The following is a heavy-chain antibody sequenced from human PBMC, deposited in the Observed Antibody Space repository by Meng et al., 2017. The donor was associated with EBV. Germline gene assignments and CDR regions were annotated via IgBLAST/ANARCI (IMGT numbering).Heavy chain of an antibody. CDR3: VRGPPVGVPGPGDY. D-gene: IGHD2-21*01. CDR2: INVGVGYT. CDR1: GYALTSYS. Sequence: QLLQSGAEVKNPGASVKVSCKASGYALTSYSVHWVRQAPGQRLEWMGWINVGVGYTKYSQKFQGRVTISSDTSATTGYMELSSLRSEDTAVYYCVRGPPVGVPGPGDYWGQGTLVTASS. J-gene: IGHJ4*02. V-gene: IGHV1-3*01.